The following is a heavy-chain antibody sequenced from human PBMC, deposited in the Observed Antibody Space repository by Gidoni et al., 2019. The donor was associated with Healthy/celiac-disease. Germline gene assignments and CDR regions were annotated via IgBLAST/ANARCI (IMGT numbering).Heavy chain of an antibody. J-gene: IGHJ6*03. CDR2: IYYSGST. V-gene: IGHV4-39*01. Sequence: QLQLQESGPGLVKLSETLSLTCTGAGGSISSSSYYWGWIRQPPGKGLEWIGSIYYSGSTCYNPSLKSRVTISVYTSKNPFSLKLSSVTAAYTAVYYCARHLSSSGWYYYMDVWGKGTTVTVSS. CDR1: GGSISSSSYY. CDR3: ARHLSSSGWYYYMDV. D-gene: IGHD6-19*01.